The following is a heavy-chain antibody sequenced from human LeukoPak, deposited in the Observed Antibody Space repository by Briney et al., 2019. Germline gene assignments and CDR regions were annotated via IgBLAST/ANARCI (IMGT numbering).Heavy chain of an antibody. J-gene: IGHJ4*02. Sequence: GGSLRLSCAGSGFTFSSYWMSWVRQAPGKGLEWVANIKEDGSEKNYVDSVRGRFTISRDNAKNSLYLQMNSLRAEDTAVYYCARGLKASAYWGQGTLVTVSS. CDR3: ARGLKASAY. D-gene: IGHD2-15*01. V-gene: IGHV3-7*04. CDR2: IKEDGSEK. CDR1: GFTFSSYW.